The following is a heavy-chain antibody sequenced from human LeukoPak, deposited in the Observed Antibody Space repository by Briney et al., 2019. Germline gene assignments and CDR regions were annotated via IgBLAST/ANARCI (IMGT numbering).Heavy chain of an antibody. J-gene: IGHJ4*02. CDR1: GGTFSRYA. Sequence: GASVKVSCKASGGTFSRYAISWVRQAPGQGLEWMGRIIPILGIANYAQKFQGRVTITADKSTSTAYMELSSLRSEDTAVYYCASLYSGYDYYFDYWGQRTLVTVSS. CDR3: ASLYSGYDYYFDY. D-gene: IGHD5-12*01. CDR2: IIPILGIA. V-gene: IGHV1-69*04.